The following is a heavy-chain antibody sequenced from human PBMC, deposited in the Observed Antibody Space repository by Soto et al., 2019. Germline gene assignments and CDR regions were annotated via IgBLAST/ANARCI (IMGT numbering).Heavy chain of an antibody. V-gene: IGHV3-23*01. Sequence: GGSLRLSCAASGFTFSSYAMSWVRQAPGKGLEWVSAISGSGGSTYYADSVKGRFTISRDNSKNTLYLQMNSLRAEDTAVYYCAKDLITMVRGVGGYMDVWGKGTTVTVSS. CDR2: ISGSGGST. CDR3: AKDLITMVRGVGGYMDV. CDR1: GFTFSSYA. J-gene: IGHJ6*03. D-gene: IGHD3-10*01.